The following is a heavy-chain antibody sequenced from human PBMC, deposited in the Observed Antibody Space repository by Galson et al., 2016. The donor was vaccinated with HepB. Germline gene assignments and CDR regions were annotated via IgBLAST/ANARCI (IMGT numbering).Heavy chain of an antibody. V-gene: IGHV4-34*01. Sequence: SETLSLTCTVYGGSLSGYYWSWIRQTPGMGLEWIGEINHSGNTNYNPSLKSRVIISVDTSKNHFSLRLSSVTAADTAVYYCARRGSEGLGYWGQGTLVTVSS. CDR1: GGSLSGYY. CDR2: INHSGNT. J-gene: IGHJ4*02. CDR3: ARRGSEGLGY. D-gene: IGHD3-10*01.